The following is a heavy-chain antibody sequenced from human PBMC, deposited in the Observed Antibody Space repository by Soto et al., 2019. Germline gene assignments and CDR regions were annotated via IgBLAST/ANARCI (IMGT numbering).Heavy chain of an antibody. CDR2: IIPIFGTA. V-gene: IGHV1-69*01. D-gene: IGHD6-19*01. CDR1: GGTFSSYA. J-gene: IGHJ4*02. Sequence: QVQLVQSGAEVKKAGSSVKVSCKASGGTFSSYAISWVRQAPGQRLEWMGGIIPIFGTANYAQKFQGRVTITADESTSTAYMELSSLRSEDTAVYYCASIKAAVAGTFDYWGQGTLVTVSS. CDR3: ASIKAAVAGTFDY.